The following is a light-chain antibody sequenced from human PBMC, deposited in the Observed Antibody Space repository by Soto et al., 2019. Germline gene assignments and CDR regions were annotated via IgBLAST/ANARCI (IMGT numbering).Light chain of an antibody. CDR2: GAS. V-gene: IGKV3D-20*02. CDR1: QSVRSGS. CDR3: QQRSNWPPYT. J-gene: IGKJ2*01. Sequence: EIVLTQSPGTLSLIPGEGATLSCRASQSVRSGSLAWYQQKPGQAPRLLIFGASSRATDIPDRFSGSGYGTDFTLTISSLEPEDFAVYYCQQRSNWPPYTFGQGTKLEIK.